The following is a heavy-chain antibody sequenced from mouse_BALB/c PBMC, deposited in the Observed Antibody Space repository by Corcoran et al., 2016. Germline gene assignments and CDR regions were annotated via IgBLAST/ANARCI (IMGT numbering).Heavy chain of an antibody. J-gene: IGHJ3*01. CDR3: AGSSSFAY. CDR1: GFNIKDYY. Sequence: EVQLQQSGAELVRPGALVKLSCKASGFNIKDYYMHWVKQRPEQGLEWIGWIDPENGNTIYDPKFLGKASITADTSSNTAYLQLSSLTSEDTAIYYCAGSSSFAYWGQGTLVTVSA. V-gene: IGHV14-1*02. D-gene: IGHD1-1*01. CDR2: IDPENGNT.